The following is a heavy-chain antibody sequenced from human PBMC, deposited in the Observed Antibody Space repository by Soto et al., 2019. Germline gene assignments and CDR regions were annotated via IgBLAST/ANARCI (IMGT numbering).Heavy chain of an antibody. V-gene: IGHV3-53*02. CDR2: IYSGGST. CDR3: ARDRGLGTGSLANYYYYGLDV. D-gene: IGHD3-10*01. J-gene: IGHJ6*02. CDR1: GFTVSSNY. Sequence: EVQLVETGGGLIQPGGSLRLSCAASGFTVSSNYMSWVRQAPGKGLEWVSVIYSGGSTYYADSVKSRFTISRDNSKNTLYLQMNSLRAEDTAVDYCARDRGLGTGSLANYYYYGLDVWGQGTTVTVSS.